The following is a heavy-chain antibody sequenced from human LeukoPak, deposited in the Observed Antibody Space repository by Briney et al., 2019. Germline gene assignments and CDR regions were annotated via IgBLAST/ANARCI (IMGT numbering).Heavy chain of an antibody. D-gene: IGHD2-8*01. CDR1: GSTFSRYW. CDR3: ARVLGCTNGVCHDAFDI. Sequence: PGGSLRLSCAASGSTFSRYWMSWVRQAPGKGLEWVANIKEDGGEKFHVDSVKGRFTISRDNAKKSLYLQMNSLRAEDTAVYFCARVLGCTNGVCHDAFDIWGQGTVVTVSS. V-gene: IGHV3-7*01. CDR2: IKEDGGEK. J-gene: IGHJ3*02.